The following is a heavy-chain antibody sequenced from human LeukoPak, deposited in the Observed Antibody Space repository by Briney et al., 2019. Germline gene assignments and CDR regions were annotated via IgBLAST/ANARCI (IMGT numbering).Heavy chain of an antibody. CDR1: GFTVSSNS. D-gene: IGHD5-24*01. CDR3: AKWASPGYNFVYFDY. Sequence: GGSLRLSCTVSGFTVSSNSWSWVRQAPGKGLEWVSFIYSGGNTHSSDSVRGRFTISRDNSKNTLYLQMNSLRAEDTAVYYCAKWASPGYNFVYFDYWGQGTLVTVSS. V-gene: IGHV3-53*01. J-gene: IGHJ4*02. CDR2: IYSGGNT.